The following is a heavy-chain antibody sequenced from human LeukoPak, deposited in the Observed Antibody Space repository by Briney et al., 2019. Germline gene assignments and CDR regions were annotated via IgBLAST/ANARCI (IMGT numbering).Heavy chain of an antibody. V-gene: IGHV4-4*02. CDR3: ARVGHNWFDP. J-gene: IGHJ5*02. D-gene: IGHD1-26*01. CDR1: GGSISSPNW. CDR2: IYHSGRT. Sequence: SGTLSLTCAVSGGSISSPNWWTWVRQPPGKGLEWIGEIYHSGRTNSNPSLESRVIMSVDKSKNQFSLKLTSVTAADTAVYYCARVGHNWFDPWGQGTLVIVPP.